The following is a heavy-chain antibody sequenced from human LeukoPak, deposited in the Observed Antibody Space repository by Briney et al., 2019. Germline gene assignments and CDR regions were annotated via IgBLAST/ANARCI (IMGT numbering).Heavy chain of an antibody. CDR3: AKVRRAFSNNYDSLDT. J-gene: IGHJ5*01. Sequence: LPGGSLRLSCAASGFTFSSYWMTWVRQAPGKGLEWISLISSSRDTTYYADSVKGRFTISRDNSKNTVYLQMSTLRAEDTAIYYCAKVRRAFSNNYDSLDTWGHGTLVTVSS. CDR1: GFTFSSYW. CDR2: ISSSRDTT. D-gene: IGHD3-22*01. V-gene: IGHV3-23*01.